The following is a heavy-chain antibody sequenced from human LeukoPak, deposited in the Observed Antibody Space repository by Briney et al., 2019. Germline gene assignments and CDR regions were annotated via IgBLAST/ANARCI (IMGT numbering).Heavy chain of an antibody. CDR1: GFTFSDYY. V-gene: IGHV3-11*04. Sequence: GGSLRLSCAASGFTFSDYYMSWIRQAPGKGLEWLSYISTSSSTIYYVDSVKGRFTISRDNAKNSLYLQMNSLRAEDTAVYYCARGGLAAANDAFDIWGQGTTVIVSS. CDR2: ISTSSSTI. CDR3: ARGGLAAANDAFDI. D-gene: IGHD6-13*01. J-gene: IGHJ3*02.